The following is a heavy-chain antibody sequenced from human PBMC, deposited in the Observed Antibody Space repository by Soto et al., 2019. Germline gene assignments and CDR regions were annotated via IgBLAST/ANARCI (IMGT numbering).Heavy chain of an antibody. CDR2: IYYSGST. CDR3: ARRYGGIFDY. CDR1: GGSINNYY. V-gene: IGHV4-59*01. D-gene: IGHD1-26*01. Sequence: PSETLSLTCTVSGGSINNYYWSWIRQPPGKGLEWIGYIYYSGSTNYNPSLKSRVTISVDTSKNQFSLKLSSVTAADTAVYYCARRYGGIFDYWRQGTLVTVSS. J-gene: IGHJ4*02.